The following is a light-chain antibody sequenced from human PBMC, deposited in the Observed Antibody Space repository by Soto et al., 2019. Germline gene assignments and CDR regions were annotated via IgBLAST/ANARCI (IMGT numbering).Light chain of an antibody. Sequence: DIVMTQSPLSLPVTPGEAASISCRSSQSLLYSNGNNYLDWYLQKPGQSPQLLIYWGSTRASGVPDRFSGSGSGTDFILRISRVEAEDVAIYYCMQALQAPPTFGQGTKVDI. CDR2: WGS. J-gene: IGKJ1*01. CDR3: MQALQAPPT. V-gene: IGKV2-28*01. CDR1: QSLLYSNGNNY.